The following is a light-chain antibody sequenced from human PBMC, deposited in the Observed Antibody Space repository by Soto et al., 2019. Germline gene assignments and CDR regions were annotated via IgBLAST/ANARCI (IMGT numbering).Light chain of an antibody. CDR2: AAS. Sequence: DIQMTQSPSSLSASVGDRVTITCRASQSFSVYLNWYQQRPGKAPKLLISAASSLQSGVPSGFSGSGSGTDFTLTINSLQPEDFATYFCQQSYSTPWTFGQGTKVETK. J-gene: IGKJ1*01. V-gene: IGKV1-39*01. CDR1: QSFSVY. CDR3: QQSYSTPWT.